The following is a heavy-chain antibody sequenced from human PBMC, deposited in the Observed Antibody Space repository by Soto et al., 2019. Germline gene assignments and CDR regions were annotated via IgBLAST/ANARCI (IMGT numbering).Heavy chain of an antibody. CDR3: AQKPTSSGSFSY. Sequence: QITLKESGPTLVKPTQTLTLTCTFSGFSLSTSGVGVGWIRQPPGKALEWLALIYWNDDKRYSPSLKSRLTITTDTSKNQVVLTMTNMDPVDTATYYCAQKPTSSGSFSYWGQGTLVTVSS. V-gene: IGHV2-5*01. CDR1: GFSLSTSGVG. CDR2: IYWNDDK. D-gene: IGHD1-26*01. J-gene: IGHJ4*02.